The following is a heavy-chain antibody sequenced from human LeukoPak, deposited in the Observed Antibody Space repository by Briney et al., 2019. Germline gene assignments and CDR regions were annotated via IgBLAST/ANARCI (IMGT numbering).Heavy chain of an antibody. CDR2: ISAYNGNK. V-gene: IGHV1-18*01. CDR3: ARDRGRGYSGSDQFDY. J-gene: IGHJ4*02. CDR1: GYTFTSYG. Sequence: ASVTVSCKASGYTFTSYGISWVRQAPAQGLEWMGWISAYNGNKNYAQKLQGRVTMTTDTSTSTAYMELRSLRSDDAAVDYCARDRGRGYSGSDQFDYWGQGTRVTVSS. D-gene: IGHD5-12*01.